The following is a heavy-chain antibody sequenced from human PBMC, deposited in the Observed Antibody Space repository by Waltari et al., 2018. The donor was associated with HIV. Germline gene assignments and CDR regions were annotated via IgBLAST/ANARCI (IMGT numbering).Heavy chain of an antibody. V-gene: IGHV3-30-3*01. CDR2: ISYDGSNK. D-gene: IGHD5-18*01. CDR1: GFTFSSYA. J-gene: IGHJ6*02. Sequence: PGRSLRLSCAASGFTFSSYAMHWVRQAPGKGLEWVAVISYDGSNKYYADSVKGRFTISRDNSKNTLYLQMNSLRAEDTAVYYCARSLQRGYSYGTPYYYYGMDVWGQGTTVTVSS. CDR3: ARSLQRGYSYGTPYYYYGMDV.